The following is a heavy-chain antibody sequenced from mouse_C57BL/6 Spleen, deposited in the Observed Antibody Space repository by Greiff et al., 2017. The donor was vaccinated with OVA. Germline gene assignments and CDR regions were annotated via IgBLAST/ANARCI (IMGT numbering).Heavy chain of an antibody. CDR3: ARHYSNYVHAMDY. J-gene: IGHJ4*01. CDR1: GYTFTTYP. Sequence: VKLMESGAELVKPGASVKMSCKASGYTFTTYPIEWMKQNHGKSLEWIGNFHPYNDDTKYNEKFKGKATLTVEKSSSTVYLELSRLTSDDSAVYYCARHYSNYVHAMDYWGQGTSVTVSS. V-gene: IGHV1-47*01. D-gene: IGHD2-5*01. CDR2: FHPYNDDT.